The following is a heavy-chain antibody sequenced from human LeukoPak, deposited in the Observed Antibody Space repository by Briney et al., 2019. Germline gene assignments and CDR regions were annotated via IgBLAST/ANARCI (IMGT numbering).Heavy chain of an antibody. CDR1: GGSISSYY. CDR3: ARDPGGHPTAAADGFDY. CDR2: IYTTGST. Sequence: SETLSLTCTVSGGSISSYYWSWIRQPAGKGLEWIGRIYTTGSTNYNPSLKSRVTMSVDTSKNQFSLKLSSVTAADTAVYYCARDPGGHPTAAADGFDYWGQGTLVTVSS. D-gene: IGHD6-13*01. V-gene: IGHV4-4*07. J-gene: IGHJ4*02.